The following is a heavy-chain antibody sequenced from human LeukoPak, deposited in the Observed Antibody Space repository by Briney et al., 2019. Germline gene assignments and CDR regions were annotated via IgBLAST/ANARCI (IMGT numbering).Heavy chain of an antibody. Sequence: PSETLSLTCTVSGGSISSYYWTWIRQPAGKGLEWIRRIYPSGSTNYNPSLKSRVTMSVDTPKNQFSLKLSSVTAADTAVYYCARENSGSYREFDYWGQGTLVTVSS. J-gene: IGHJ4*02. CDR1: GGSISSYY. D-gene: IGHD1-26*01. V-gene: IGHV4-4*07. CDR2: IYPSGST. CDR3: ARENSGSYREFDY.